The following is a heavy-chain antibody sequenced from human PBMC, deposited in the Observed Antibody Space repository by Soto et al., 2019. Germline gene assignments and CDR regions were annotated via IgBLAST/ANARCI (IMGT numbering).Heavy chain of an antibody. CDR3: ARDLSRITDYYYGMDV. CDR1: EFIFSTYT. Sequence: GGSLRLSCAASEFIFSTYTMNWVRQAPGKGLEWVSSISSSGSYIYYADSLKGRFTISRDNAKNSLYLQMNSLRADDTAVYYCARDLSRITDYYYGMDVWGQGTTVTVSS. V-gene: IGHV3-21*01. J-gene: IGHJ6*02. D-gene: IGHD2-15*01. CDR2: ISSSGSYI.